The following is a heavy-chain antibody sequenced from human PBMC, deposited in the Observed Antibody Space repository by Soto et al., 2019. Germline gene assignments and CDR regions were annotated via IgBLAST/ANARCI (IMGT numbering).Heavy chain of an antibody. CDR2: IKSKTDGGTT. V-gene: IGHV3-15*01. J-gene: IGHJ6*02. D-gene: IGHD6-19*01. CDR3: TTAGSSGFLYYYYGMDV. Sequence: EVQLVESGGGLVKPGGSLRLSCAASGFTFSNAWMSWVRQAPGKGLEWVGRIKSKTDGGTTDYAAPVKGRFTISRDDSKNTLYLQMDSLKTEDTAVYYCTTAGSSGFLYYYYGMDVWGQGTTVTVSS. CDR1: GFTFSNAW.